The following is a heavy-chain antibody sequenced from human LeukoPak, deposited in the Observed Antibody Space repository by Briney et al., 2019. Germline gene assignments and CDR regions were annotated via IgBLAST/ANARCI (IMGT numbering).Heavy chain of an antibody. CDR1: GGSISSHY. CDR2: IYYSGST. Sequence: NPSETLSLSCTVSGGSISSHYWSWIRQPPGEGLEWIGYIYYSGSTNYNPSPKSRVTISVDTSKNQFSLKLSSVTAADTAVYYCARRGYGDYVDYWGQGTLVTVSS. V-gene: IGHV4-59*08. CDR3: ARRGYGDYVDY. D-gene: IGHD4-17*01. J-gene: IGHJ4*02.